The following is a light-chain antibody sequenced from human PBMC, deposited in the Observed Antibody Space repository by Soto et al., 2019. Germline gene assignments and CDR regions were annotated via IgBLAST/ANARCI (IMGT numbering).Light chain of an antibody. Sequence: EIVMTQSPATLSVSPGERATLSCRASQSVSDNLAWYQQKPGQAPRLLIYGASTRATGIPARFSGSGSGTEFPLTISSLRSEHFAVYSCQQSNNWPYTFGQGTKLDI. CDR1: QSVSDN. CDR3: QQSNNWPYT. V-gene: IGKV3-15*01. CDR2: GAS. J-gene: IGKJ2*01.